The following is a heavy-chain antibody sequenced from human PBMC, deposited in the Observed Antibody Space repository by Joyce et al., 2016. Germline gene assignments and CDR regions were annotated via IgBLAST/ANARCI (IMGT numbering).Heavy chain of an antibody. V-gene: IGHV3-74*01. Sequence: EVQLVESGGGLVQPGGSLSFSCAVSGFPFSKYWMFWVRQTPGKGLVWVSRIDPDGTAAIHADSVRCRFAISRDNTKNRLYLQMSSLTAEDTAVYYCARSQAWSYGLSWGQGSLVTVSS. CDR1: GFPFSKYW. CDR2: IDPDGTAA. CDR3: ARSQAWSYGLS. J-gene: IGHJ5*02. D-gene: IGHD1-26*01.